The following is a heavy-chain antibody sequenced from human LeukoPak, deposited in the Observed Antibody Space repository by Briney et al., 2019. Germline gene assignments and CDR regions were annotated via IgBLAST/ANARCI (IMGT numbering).Heavy chain of an antibody. D-gene: IGHD2-21*02. CDR2: INGDGSIK. CDR3: SRDSLSSCGGDCYSGLDV. V-gene: IGHV3-74*01. J-gene: IGHJ6*02. CDR1: GFSVSTYW. Sequence: GGSLRLSCAGSGFSVSTYWMNWVRQAPGKGLVWVSRINGDGSIKNYADSVKGRFTISRDNAKNTLYLQMNSLRAEDTAVYYCSRDSLSSCGGDCYSGLDVWGQGTTVTVSS.